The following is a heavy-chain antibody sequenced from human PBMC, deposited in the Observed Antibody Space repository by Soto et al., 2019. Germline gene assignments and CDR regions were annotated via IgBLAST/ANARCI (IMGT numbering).Heavy chain of an antibody. Sequence: QEQLVESGGGWVKPGGSLRLSCAASGFTFSDYYIAWIRQAPWKGLEWISYISSTGIYKRYADSVKGRFTIARDNANNSLVLAMNSLRADETAVYYCVRDLYGSGTSLRGWFDPWGKGTLVTVSS. CDR3: VRDLYGSGTSLRGWFDP. V-gene: IGHV3-11*06. J-gene: IGHJ5*02. CDR2: ISSTGIYK. D-gene: IGHD3-10*01. CDR1: GFTFSDYY.